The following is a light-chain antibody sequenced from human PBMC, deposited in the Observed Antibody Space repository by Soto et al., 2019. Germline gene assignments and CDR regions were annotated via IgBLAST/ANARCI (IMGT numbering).Light chain of an antibody. CDR3: QQYGGSPRT. V-gene: IGKV3-20*01. CDR1: QTISSF. Sequence: IVLTQSPGTLSLTPGYGATLPGTASQTISSFLAWYQQKRGQAPRLLIHGASNRATGIPDRFSGSGSGTDFTLTITRLEPEDFAVYYCQQYGGSPRTFGQGTKVEIK. CDR2: GAS. J-gene: IGKJ1*01.